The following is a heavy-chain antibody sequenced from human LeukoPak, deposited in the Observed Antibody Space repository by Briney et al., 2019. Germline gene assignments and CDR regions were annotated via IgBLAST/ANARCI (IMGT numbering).Heavy chain of an antibody. CDR3: ARDDYGDSRSSDY. V-gene: IGHV1-69*01. D-gene: IGHD4-17*01. CDR1: GGTFSSYA. J-gene: IGHJ4*02. CDR2: IIPIFGTA. Sequence: ASVEVSCKASGGTFSSYAISWVRQAPGQGREWMRGIIPIFGTANYAQKFQGRVTITADESTSTAYMELSSLRSEDTAVYYCARDDYGDSRSSDYWGQGTLVTVSS.